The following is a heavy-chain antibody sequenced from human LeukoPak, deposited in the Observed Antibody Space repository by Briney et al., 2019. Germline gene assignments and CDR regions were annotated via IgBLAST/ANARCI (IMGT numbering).Heavy chain of an antibody. CDR2: ISAYNGNT. CDR3: ARDLASREWNMVLNWFDP. V-gene: IGHV1-18*01. Sequence: GASVKVSCKASGYTFTSYGISWVRQAPGQGLEWMGWISAYNGNTNYAQKLQGRVTMTTDTSTSTAYMELRSLRSDDTAVYYRARDLASREWNMVLNWFDPWGQGTLVTVSS. D-gene: IGHD2/OR15-2a*01. J-gene: IGHJ5*02. CDR1: GYTFTSYG.